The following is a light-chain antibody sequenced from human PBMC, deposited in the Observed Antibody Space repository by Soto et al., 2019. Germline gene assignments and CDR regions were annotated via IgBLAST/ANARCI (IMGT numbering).Light chain of an antibody. J-gene: IGLJ2*01. Sequence: QAVVTQPASVSGSPGQSITISCTGTSSDVGGYNYVSWYQHHPGKAPKLLIYDVNNRPSGVSDRFSGSKSGNTASLTISGLQTEDEADYYCSSYTSIITVVFGGGTQLTVL. V-gene: IGLV2-14*01. CDR2: DVN. CDR1: SSDVGGYNY. CDR3: SSYTSIITVV.